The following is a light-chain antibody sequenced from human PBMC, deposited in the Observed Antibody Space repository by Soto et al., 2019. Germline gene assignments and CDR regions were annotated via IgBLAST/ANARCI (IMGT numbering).Light chain of an antibody. CDR2: DAS. Sequence: EIVLTQSPATLSLSPGERATVSCRASQSLSTYLAWYQQKPGQAPRLLIYDASNRATGIPARFSGSGSGTDFTLTISSLEPADFAVYYCQQRSNWPRIFTFGPGTKVNFK. V-gene: IGKV3-11*01. CDR3: QQRSNWPRIFT. CDR1: QSLSTY. J-gene: IGKJ3*01.